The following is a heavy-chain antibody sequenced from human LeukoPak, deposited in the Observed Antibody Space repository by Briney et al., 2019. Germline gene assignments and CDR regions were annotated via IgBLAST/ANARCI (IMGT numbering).Heavy chain of an antibody. CDR1: GGSINNYY. CDR3: ARRSTNGPPYYLEY. V-gene: IGHV4-59*08. D-gene: IGHD2-8*01. Sequence: SETLSLTCTVSGGSINNYYWTWIRQPPGKGLEWIGYIYYSGSTNYNPSLKSRVSISVDTSNNQFSLKLNSVTAADTAVYYCARRSTNGPPYYLEYWGQGTPVTVSS. J-gene: IGHJ4*02. CDR2: IYYSGST.